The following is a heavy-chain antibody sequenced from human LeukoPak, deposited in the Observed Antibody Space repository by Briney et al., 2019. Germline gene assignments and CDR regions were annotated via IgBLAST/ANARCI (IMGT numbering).Heavy chain of an antibody. V-gene: IGHV1-3*01. CDR3: ARGQFVAAAGTQFDY. CDR2: INAGNGNT. D-gene: IGHD6-13*01. J-gene: IGHJ4*02. Sequence: VASVKVSCKASGYTFTSYAMHWVRQAPGQRLEWMGWINAGNGNTKYSQKFQGRVTITRDTSASTAYMELSSLRSEDTAVYYCARGQFVAAAGTQFDYWGQGTLVTVSS. CDR1: GYTFTSYA.